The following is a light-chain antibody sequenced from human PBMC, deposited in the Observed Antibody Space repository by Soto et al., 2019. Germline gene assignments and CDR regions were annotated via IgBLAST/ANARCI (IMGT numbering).Light chain of an antibody. J-gene: IGLJ1*01. CDR3: SSYTSSSTKV. CDR2: DVS. V-gene: IGLV2-14*01. Sequence: QSALTQPASVSGSPGQSITISCTGTSSDVGGYNYVSWYQQHPGKAPKLMIYDVSNRPSGVSNRFSVSKSGNTDSLTISGLQAEDEADYYCSSYTSSSTKVFGTGTKLTVL. CDR1: SSDVGGYNY.